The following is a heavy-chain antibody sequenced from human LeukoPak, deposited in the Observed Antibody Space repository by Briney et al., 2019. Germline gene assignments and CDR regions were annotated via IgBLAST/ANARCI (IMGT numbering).Heavy chain of an antibody. Sequence: GGSLRLSCAASGFTFSSYAMSWVSQAPGKGLEWVSAISGSGGSTYYADSVKGRFTISRDNSKNTLYLQMNSLRAEDTAVYYCAKDRGGQWELLLYYGMDVWGQGTTVTVSS. CDR2: ISGSGGST. V-gene: IGHV3-23*01. CDR1: GFTFSSYA. CDR3: AKDRGGQWELLLYYGMDV. J-gene: IGHJ6*02. D-gene: IGHD1-26*01.